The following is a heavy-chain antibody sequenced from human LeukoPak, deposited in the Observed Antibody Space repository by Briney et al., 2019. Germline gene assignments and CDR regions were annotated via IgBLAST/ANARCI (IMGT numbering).Heavy chain of an antibody. CDR3: AKGDPYYYDSSDTLPHFDY. V-gene: IGHV3-30*02. D-gene: IGHD3-22*01. J-gene: IGHJ4*02. Sequence: PGGSLRLSCAASGFTFSTYGMHWVRQAPGKGLEWVTFIRYDGSNKYYADSVKGRFTISRDNSKNTVYLEMNSLKAEDTAVYYCAKGDPYYYDSSDTLPHFDYWGQGTLVTVSS. CDR1: GFTFSTYG. CDR2: IRYDGSNK.